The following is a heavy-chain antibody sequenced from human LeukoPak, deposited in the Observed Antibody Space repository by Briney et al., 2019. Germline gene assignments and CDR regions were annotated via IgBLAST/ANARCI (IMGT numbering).Heavy chain of an antibody. CDR1: GYTFTSYP. D-gene: IGHD4-17*01. Sequence: ASVKVSCKASGYTFTSYPISWVRQAPGQGLEWMGWISVDNSNTKYAQKLQGRVIMTTDRSTITAYMELRSLRSDDTAVYYCARGYDYGDYVGDFDYWGQGTLVTVSS. CDR2: ISVDNSNT. CDR3: ARGYDYGDYVGDFDY. J-gene: IGHJ4*02. V-gene: IGHV1-18*01.